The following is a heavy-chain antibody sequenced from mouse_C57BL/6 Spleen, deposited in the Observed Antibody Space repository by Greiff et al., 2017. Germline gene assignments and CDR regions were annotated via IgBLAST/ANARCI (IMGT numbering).Heavy chain of an antibody. V-gene: IGHV5-17*01. CDR2: ISSGSSTI. Sequence: EVKLMESGGGLVKPGGSLKLSCAASGFTFSDYGMHWVRQAPEKGLEWVAYISSGSSTIYYADTVKGRFTISRDNAKNTLFLQMTRLRSEDTAMYYCARSFITTVALDYWGQGTTLTVSS. J-gene: IGHJ2*01. CDR3: ARSFITTVALDY. D-gene: IGHD1-1*01. CDR1: GFTFSDYG.